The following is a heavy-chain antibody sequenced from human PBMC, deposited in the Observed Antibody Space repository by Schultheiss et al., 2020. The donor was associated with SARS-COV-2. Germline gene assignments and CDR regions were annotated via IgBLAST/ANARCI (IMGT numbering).Heavy chain of an antibody. Sequence: GGSLRLSCAASGFTFSDHYMSWIRQAPGKGLEWVSRINNDGSSTTYADSVKGRFTISRDNAKNTLFLQMNSLRAEDTAVYYCARDRYDFWSGFDYWGQGTLVTVSS. V-gene: IGHV3-74*01. CDR1: GFTFSDHY. D-gene: IGHD3-3*01. CDR2: INNDGSST. J-gene: IGHJ4*02. CDR3: ARDRYDFWSGFDY.